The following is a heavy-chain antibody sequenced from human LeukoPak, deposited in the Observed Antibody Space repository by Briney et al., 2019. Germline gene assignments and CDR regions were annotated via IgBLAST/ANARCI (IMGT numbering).Heavy chain of an antibody. D-gene: IGHD6-13*01. V-gene: IGHV4-30-4*07. Sequence: SETLSLTCAVSGGSISSGGYSWSWIRQPPGKGLEWIGYIYYSGSTYYNPSLKSRVTISVDTSKNQFSLKLSSVTAADTAVYYCASQQQLVLLDWFDPWGQGTLVTVSS. CDR2: IYYSGST. CDR1: GGSISSGGYS. J-gene: IGHJ5*02. CDR3: ASQQQLVLLDWFDP.